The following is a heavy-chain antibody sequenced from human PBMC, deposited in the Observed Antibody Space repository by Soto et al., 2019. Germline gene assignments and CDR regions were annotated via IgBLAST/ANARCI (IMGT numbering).Heavy chain of an antibody. D-gene: IGHD1-26*01. CDR2: IWHDGNNK. CDR1: GFTFSNYG. V-gene: IGHV3-33*01. J-gene: IGHJ6*02. Sequence: GGSLRLSCAAYGFTFSNYGMHWVRQAPGKGLEWVAIIWHDGNNKYYADSVRGRFIISRDNSKNRLYLQMNSLRAEDTAVYYCASDLVGASDSYGLDVWGQGTPVTVSS. CDR3: ASDLVGASDSYGLDV.